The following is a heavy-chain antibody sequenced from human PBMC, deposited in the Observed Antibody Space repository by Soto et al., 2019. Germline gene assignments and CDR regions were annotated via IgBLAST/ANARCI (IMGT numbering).Heavy chain of an antibody. CDR2: ISSSSSTI. CDR3: AREQAPDYYDSSGPPDY. V-gene: IGHV3-48*01. J-gene: IGHJ4*02. CDR1: GFTFSSYS. Sequence: EVRLVESGGGLVQPGGSLRLSCAASGFTFSSYSMNWVRQAPGKGLEWVSYISSSSSTIYYADSVKGRFTISRDNAKNSLYLQMNSLRAEDTAVYYCAREQAPDYYDSSGPPDYWGQGTLVTVSS. D-gene: IGHD3-22*01.